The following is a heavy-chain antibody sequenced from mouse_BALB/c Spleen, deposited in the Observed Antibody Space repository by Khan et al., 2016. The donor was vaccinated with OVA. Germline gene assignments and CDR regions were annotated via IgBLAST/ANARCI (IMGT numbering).Heavy chain of an antibody. V-gene: IGHV2-9*02. CDR3: ARNREPDYFDY. J-gene: IGHJ2*01. CDR2: IWAGGST. Sequence: QVQLKESGPGLVAPSQSLSITCTVSGFSLTNYGVHWVRQPPGKGLEWLGVIWAGGSTNYNSALMSRLSISKDDSKSQVFLKMNSLQTDDTAMYFCARNREPDYFDYWGQGTILTVSS. CDR1: GFSLTNYG.